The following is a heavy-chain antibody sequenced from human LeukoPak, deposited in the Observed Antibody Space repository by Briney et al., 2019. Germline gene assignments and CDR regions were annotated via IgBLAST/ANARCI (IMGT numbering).Heavy chain of an antibody. J-gene: IGHJ3*02. CDR2: IYYSGST. CDR3: ARVRSVYAFDI. Sequence: SETLSLTCTVSGGSISSYYWSWIRQPPGKGLEWIGYIYYSGSTNYNPSLKSRVTILVDTSKDQFSLKLSSVTAADTAVYYCARVRSVYAFDIWGQGTMVTVSS. CDR1: GGSISSYY. D-gene: IGHD6-6*01. V-gene: IGHV4-59*01.